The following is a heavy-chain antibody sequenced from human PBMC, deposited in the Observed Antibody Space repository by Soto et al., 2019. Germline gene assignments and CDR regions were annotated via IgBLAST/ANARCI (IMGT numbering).Heavy chain of an antibody. CDR3: ARGTTTSAFSAMDV. J-gene: IGHJ6*02. D-gene: IGHD1-1*01. V-gene: IGHV3-30-3*01. CDR1: GFTFNYHA. Sequence: QVQLVESGGGVVQPGRSLRLSCAASGFTFNYHALNWVRQAPGKGLEWVAVISYDGDNKYIAESVKGRFTISRDNSKNTVSLQMNSLRTEDTAMYFRARGTTTSAFSAMDVWGQGTTVTVSS. CDR2: ISYDGDNK.